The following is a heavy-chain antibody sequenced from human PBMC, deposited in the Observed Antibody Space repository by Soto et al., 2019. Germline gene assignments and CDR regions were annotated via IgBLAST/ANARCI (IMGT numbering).Heavy chain of an antibody. CDR1: GGSFSGYY. CDR2: INHSGST. J-gene: IGHJ5*02. V-gene: IGHV4-34*01. Sequence: SETLSLTCAVYGGSFSGYYWSWIRQPPGKGLEWIGEINHSGSTNYNPSLKSRVTISVDTSKNQFSLKLSSVTAADTAVYYCARGAPGFRFDPWGQGTLVTVSS. D-gene: IGHD3-10*01. CDR3: ARGAPGFRFDP.